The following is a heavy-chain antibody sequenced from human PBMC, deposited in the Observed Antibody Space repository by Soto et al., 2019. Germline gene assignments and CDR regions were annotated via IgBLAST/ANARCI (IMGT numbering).Heavy chain of an antibody. J-gene: IGHJ4*02. V-gene: IGHV1-2*04. CDR1: RYTFTGYY. CDR3: ARARGYSSGWYRAPLDY. Sequence: GASVKVSCKASRYTFTGYYMHWVRQAPGQGLEWMGWINPNSGGTNYAQKFQGLVTMTRDTSISTAYMELSRLRSDDTAVYYCARARGYSSGWYRAPLDYWGQGTLVTVSS. CDR2: INPNSGGT. D-gene: IGHD6-19*01.